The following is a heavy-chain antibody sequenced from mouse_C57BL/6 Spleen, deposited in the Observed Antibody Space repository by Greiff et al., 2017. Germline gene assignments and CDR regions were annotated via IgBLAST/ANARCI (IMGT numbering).Heavy chain of an antibody. CDR1: GFTFSSYA. Sequence: EVHLVESGAGLVKPGGSLKLSCAASGFTFSSYAMSWVRQTPEKRLEWVATISDGGSYTYYPDNVKGRFTISRDKAKNNRYLQVSHLTSEDTAMYYGARDDGSSYGYFEVWGTGTTVTVSS. CDR2: ISDGGSYT. V-gene: IGHV5-4*01. J-gene: IGHJ1*03. D-gene: IGHD1-1*01. CDR3: ARDDGSSYGYFEV.